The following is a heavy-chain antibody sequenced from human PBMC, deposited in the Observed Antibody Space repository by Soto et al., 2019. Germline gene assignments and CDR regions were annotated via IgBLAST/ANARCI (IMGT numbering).Heavy chain of an antibody. Sequence: SGPTLVNPTQTLSLTCTFSGFSLSTSGVGVGWIRQPPGKALEWLALIYWDDDKRYSPSLKSRLTITKDTSKNQVVLTMTNMDPVDTATFYCTHRLPYSSSWLNWFDPWGKGTLVTVSS. V-gene: IGHV2-5*02. CDR3: THRLPYSSSWLNWFDP. CDR2: IYWDDDK. D-gene: IGHD6-13*01. J-gene: IGHJ5*02. CDR1: GFSLSTSGVG.